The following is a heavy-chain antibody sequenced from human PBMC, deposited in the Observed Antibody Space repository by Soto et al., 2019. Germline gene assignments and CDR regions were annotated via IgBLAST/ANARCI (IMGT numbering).Heavy chain of an antibody. V-gene: IGHV4-31*03. D-gene: IGHD6-13*01. J-gene: IGHJ2*01. Sequence: QVQLQESGPGLVKPSQTLSLTCTVSGGSISSGGYYWSWIRQHPGKGLEWIGYIYYSGSTYYNPSLKSRVPIXXAXAXXPFSLKLSSVTAADTAVYYCARRIAAAGTDWYFDLWGRGTLVTVSS. CDR2: IYYSGST. CDR1: GGSISSGGYY. CDR3: ARRIAAAGTDWYFDL.